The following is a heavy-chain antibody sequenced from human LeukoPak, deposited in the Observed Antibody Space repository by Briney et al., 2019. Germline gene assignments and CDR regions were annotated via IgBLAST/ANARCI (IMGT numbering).Heavy chain of an antibody. V-gene: IGHV1-2*02. Sequence: ASVTVSCKASGYTFTGYYMHWVRQAPGQGLEWMGWINPNSGGTNYAQKFQGRVTMTRDTSISTAYMELSRLRSDDTAVYYCAGNIAVAGSRSNWFDPWGQGTLVTVSS. CDR3: AGNIAVAGSRSNWFDP. CDR1: GYTFTGYY. CDR2: INPNSGGT. J-gene: IGHJ5*02. D-gene: IGHD6-19*01.